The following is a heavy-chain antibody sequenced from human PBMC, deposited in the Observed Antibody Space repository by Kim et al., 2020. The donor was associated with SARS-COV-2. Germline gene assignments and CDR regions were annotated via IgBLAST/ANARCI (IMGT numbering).Heavy chain of an antibody. Sequence: ASVKVSCKASGYTFSDFYIHWVRQAPGQGLAWMGWINPKSGDTGNAQRFQGRVTMTRDTAVSTVYMDLSSLRSDDTAVYYCARGAYDTGGYDLPGTEYFEHWGQGTLVSVSS. J-gene: IGHJ1*01. CDR2: INPKSGDT. D-gene: IGHD3-22*01. V-gene: IGHV1-2*02. CDR1: GYTFSDFY. CDR3: ARGAYDTGGYDLPGTEYFEH.